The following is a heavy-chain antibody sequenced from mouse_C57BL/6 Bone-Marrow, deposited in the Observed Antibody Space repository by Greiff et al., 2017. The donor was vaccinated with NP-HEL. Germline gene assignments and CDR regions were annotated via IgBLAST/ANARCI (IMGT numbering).Heavy chain of an antibody. V-gene: IGHV1-55*01. CDR1: GYTFTSYW. CDR2: IYTGSGST. J-gene: IGHJ3*01. CDR3: ARSLAY. Sequence: QVQLQQSGAELVKPGASVKMSCTASGYTFTSYWITWVKQRPGQGLEWIGDIYTGSGSTYYNEKFKSKATLTADTSYSTAYMQRSSLTSEDSAVYYCARSLAYWGQGTLVTVSA.